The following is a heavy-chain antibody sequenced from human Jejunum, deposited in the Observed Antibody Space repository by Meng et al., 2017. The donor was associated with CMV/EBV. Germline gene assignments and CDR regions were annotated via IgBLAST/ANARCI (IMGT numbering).Heavy chain of an antibody. Sequence: IPLKESGPTLVKPTQTLTLTCTFSGFSLSTSEVGVGWIRQPPGKALEWLAVIYWDDDKRYSPSLKSRLTITKDTSKNQVVLTLTNMDPVDTATYYCALFTRSWFDPWGQGTLVTASS. CDR1: GFSLSTSEVG. V-gene: IGHV2-5*02. CDR2: IYWDDDK. CDR3: ALFTRSWFDP. J-gene: IGHJ5*02. D-gene: IGHD2-2*01.